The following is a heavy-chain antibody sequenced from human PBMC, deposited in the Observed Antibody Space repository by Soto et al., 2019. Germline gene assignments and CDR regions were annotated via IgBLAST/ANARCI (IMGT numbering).Heavy chain of an antibody. CDR3: ARRERYCSGGSCYSSSYMDV. D-gene: IGHD2-15*01. J-gene: IGHJ6*03. CDR2: IYYSGST. V-gene: IGHV4-59*08. CDR1: GGSISSYY. Sequence: QVQLQESGPGLVKPSETLSLTCTVSGGSISSYYWSWIRQPPGKGLEWIGYIYYSGSTNYNPSLKRRVTISVDTSKNQFSLKLSSVTAADTAVYYCARRERYCSGGSCYSSSYMDVWGKGTTVTVSS.